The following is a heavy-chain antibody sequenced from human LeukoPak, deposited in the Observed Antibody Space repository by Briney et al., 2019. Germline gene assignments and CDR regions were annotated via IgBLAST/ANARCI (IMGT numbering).Heavy chain of an antibody. V-gene: IGHV4-59*01. J-gene: IGHJ4*02. CDR1: GGSISSYY. CDR2: IYYSGST. Sequence: SETLSLTCTVSGGSISSYYWSWIRQPPGKGLEWIGYIYYSGSTNYNPSLKSRVTISVDTSKNQFSLKLSSVTAADTAVYYCARVSVAGLDYWGQGTLVTVPS. CDR3: ARVSVAGLDY. D-gene: IGHD6-19*01.